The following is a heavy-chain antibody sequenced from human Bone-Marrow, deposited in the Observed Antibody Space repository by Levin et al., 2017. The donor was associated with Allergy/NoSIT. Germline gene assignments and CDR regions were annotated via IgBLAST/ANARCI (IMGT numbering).Heavy chain of an antibody. CDR2: IWYDGSNK. Sequence: GGSLRLSCAASGFTFSSYGMHWVRQAPGKGLEWVAVIWYDGSNKYYADSVKGRFTISRDNSKNTLYLQMNSLRAEDTAVYYCARESYSSGWYGAAYYGMDVWGQGTTVTVSS. CDR3: ARESYSSGWYGAAYYGMDV. D-gene: IGHD6-19*01. J-gene: IGHJ6*02. CDR1: GFTFSSYG. V-gene: IGHV3-33*01.